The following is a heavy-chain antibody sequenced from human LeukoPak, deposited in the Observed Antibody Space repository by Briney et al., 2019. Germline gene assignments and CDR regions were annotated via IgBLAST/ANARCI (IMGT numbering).Heavy chain of an antibody. D-gene: IGHD3-16*01. J-gene: IGHJ4*02. CDR2: ISYDGSNK. Sequence: GGAPRLLLSAPWFTLSSYSMHRGRQAPGKGLEWVAVISYDGSNKYYADSVKGRFTISRDNSKNTLYLQMNSLRAEDTAVYYCARDRGLDYWGQGTLVTVSS. CDR3: ARDRGLDY. CDR1: WFTLSSYS. V-gene: IGHV3-30-3*01.